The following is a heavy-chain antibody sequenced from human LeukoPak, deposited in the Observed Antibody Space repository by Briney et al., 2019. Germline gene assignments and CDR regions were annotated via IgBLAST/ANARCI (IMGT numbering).Heavy chain of an antibody. J-gene: IGHJ6*04. CDR1: GFTFSSYE. Sequence: GGSLRLSCAASGFTFSSYETNWVRQAPGKGLEWVSYISSSGSTIYYADSVKGRFTISRDNAKNSLYLQMNSLRAEDTAVYYCAELGIAMIGGVWGKGTTVTVSS. CDR3: AELGIAMIGGV. V-gene: IGHV3-48*03. D-gene: IGHD3-10*02. CDR2: ISSSGSTI.